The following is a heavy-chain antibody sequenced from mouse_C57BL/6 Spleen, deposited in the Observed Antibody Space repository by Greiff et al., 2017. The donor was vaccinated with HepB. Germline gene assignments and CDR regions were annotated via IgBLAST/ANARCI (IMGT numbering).Heavy chain of an antibody. CDR1: GYTFTSYW. V-gene: IGHV1-69*01. CDR3: ARVMDYSNYAMDY. J-gene: IGHJ4*01. D-gene: IGHD2-5*01. CDR2: IDPSDSYT. Sequence: QVQLQQPGAELVMPGASVKLSCKASGYTFTSYWMHWVKQRPGQGLEWIGEIDPSDSYTNYNQKFKGKSTLTVDKSSSTAYMQLSSLTSEDSAVYYCARVMDYSNYAMDYWGQGTSVTVSS.